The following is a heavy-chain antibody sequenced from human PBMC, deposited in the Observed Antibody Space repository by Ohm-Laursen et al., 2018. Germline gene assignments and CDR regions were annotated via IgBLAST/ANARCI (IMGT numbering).Heavy chain of an antibody. J-gene: IGHJ4*02. CDR1: GGSISSYY. V-gene: IGHV4-59*07. CDR2: IYYSGST. D-gene: IGHD4-17*01. Sequence: SDTLSLTCAVSGGSISSYYWSWIRQPPGKGLEWIGYIYYSGSTNYNPSLKSRVTISVDTSKYHFSLKLSSVTAEDTAVYYCARSYGDYFDDWGQGTLVTVSS. CDR3: ARSYGDYFDD.